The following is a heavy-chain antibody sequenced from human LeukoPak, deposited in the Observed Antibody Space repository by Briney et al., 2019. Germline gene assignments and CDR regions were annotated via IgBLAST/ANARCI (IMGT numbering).Heavy chain of an antibody. V-gene: IGHV1-18*01. CDR3: ARVRIAEYYYYYMDV. D-gene: IGHD6-13*01. CDR2: ISAYNGNT. CDR1: GYTFNNFG. J-gene: IGHJ6*03. Sequence: GASVKVSCKASGYTFNNFGIHWVRQTPGQGLEWMGWISAYNGNTNYAQKLQGRVTMTTDTSTSTAYMELRSLRSDDTAVYYCARVRIAEYYYYYMDVWGKGTTVTVSS.